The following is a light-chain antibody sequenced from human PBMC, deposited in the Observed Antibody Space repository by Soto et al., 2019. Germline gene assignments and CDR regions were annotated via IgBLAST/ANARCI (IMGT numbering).Light chain of an antibody. CDR3: QSDYNSLSSSNV. Sequence: QLVLTQPPSVSGAPGQSVTISCTGSSSNIGAGHDVHWYQQFPGTAPKVLIYGNSNRPSGVPDRFSGSKSGTSASLAITGLQDEDEDDSDCQSDYNSLSSSNVFGTGTKLTVL. CDR2: GNS. CDR1: SSNIGAGHD. V-gene: IGLV1-40*01. J-gene: IGLJ1*01.